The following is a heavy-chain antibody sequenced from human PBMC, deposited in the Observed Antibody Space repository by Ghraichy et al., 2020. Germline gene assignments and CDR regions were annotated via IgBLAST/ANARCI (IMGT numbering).Heavy chain of an antibody. CDR1: GFTFSTYR. J-gene: IGHJ6*02. D-gene: IGHD3-3*01. V-gene: IGHV3-21*01. CDR3: ARGDGVSHYYYYGMDV. Sequence: GGSLRLSCAASGFTFSTYRMNWVRQAPGKGLEWVASISTANTYISYADSRWGRFTISRDNAKNSLYLQMNSLRADDTAVYYCARGDGVSHYYYYGMDVWGQGTTVTVSS. CDR2: ISTANTYI.